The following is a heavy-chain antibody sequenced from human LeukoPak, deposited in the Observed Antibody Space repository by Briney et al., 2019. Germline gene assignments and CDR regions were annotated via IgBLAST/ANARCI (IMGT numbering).Heavy chain of an antibody. CDR1: GFSFDDHA. Sequence: GGSLRLSCAASGFSFDDHAMHWVRQAPGKGLEWVSSIGWNSGSLGYADSVKGRFTISRDNAKNSLYLQMNSLRAEDTAVYYCARVYRNEEDFWTPNNYMDVWGKGTTVTVSS. J-gene: IGHJ6*03. V-gene: IGHV3-9*01. CDR2: IGWNSGSL. D-gene: IGHD3/OR15-3a*01. CDR3: ARVYRNEEDFWTPNNYMDV.